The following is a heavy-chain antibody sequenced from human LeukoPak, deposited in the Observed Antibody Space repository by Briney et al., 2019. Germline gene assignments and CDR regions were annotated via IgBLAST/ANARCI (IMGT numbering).Heavy chain of an antibody. CDR3: ARLGTTCSGGSCYSHFDY. Sequence: SETLSLTCTVSGGSISSYYWSWIWQPPGKGLEWIGYIYYSGSTNYNPSLKSRVTISVDTSKNQFSLKLSSVTAADTAVYYCARLGTTCSGGSCYSHFDYWGQGTLVTVSS. J-gene: IGHJ4*02. V-gene: IGHV4-59*08. CDR2: IYYSGST. CDR1: GGSISSYY. D-gene: IGHD2-15*01.